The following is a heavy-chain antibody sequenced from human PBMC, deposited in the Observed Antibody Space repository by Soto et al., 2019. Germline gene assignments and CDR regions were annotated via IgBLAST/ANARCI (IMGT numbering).Heavy chain of an antibody. CDR2: ISAYNGNT. V-gene: IGHV1-18*01. Sequence: QVQLVQSGAEVKKPGASVKVSCKASGYTFTSYGISWVRQAPGQGLEWMGWISAYNGNTNYAQKLQGRVTMTTDTSTSTAYMEQRRLRSDDTAVYYCARDPHRIAAARTARGFDPWGQGTLVTVSS. CDR3: ARDPHRIAAARTARGFDP. D-gene: IGHD6-13*01. J-gene: IGHJ5*02. CDR1: GYTFTSYG.